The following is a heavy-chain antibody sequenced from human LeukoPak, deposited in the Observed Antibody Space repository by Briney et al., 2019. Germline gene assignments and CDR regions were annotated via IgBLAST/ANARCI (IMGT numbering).Heavy chain of an antibody. V-gene: IGHV1-18*01. J-gene: IGHJ4*02. D-gene: IGHD2-2*01. Sequence: ASVTVSCKASGYTFTSYGISWVRQAPGQGLEWMGWISAYNGNTNYAQKLQGRVTMTTDTSTSTAYMELRSLRSDDTAVYYCARVYCSSTSCRRRMFDYGGQGTLVTVSS. CDR2: ISAYNGNT. CDR1: GYTFTSYG. CDR3: ARVYCSSTSCRRRMFDY.